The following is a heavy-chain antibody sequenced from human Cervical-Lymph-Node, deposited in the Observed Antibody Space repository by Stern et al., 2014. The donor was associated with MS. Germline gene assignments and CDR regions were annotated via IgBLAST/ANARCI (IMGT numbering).Heavy chain of an antibody. V-gene: IGHV1-58*01. CDR2: IVVGSGNT. CDR1: GFTLSKSA. J-gene: IGHJ4*02. D-gene: IGHD4-17*01. Sequence: QLVQPGPEVKKPGTSLKVSCKASGFTLSKSAVQWVRQSRGQGLEWIGWIVVGSGNTNYAQKLRERVTFTRDMSPNTAYMSLSSLISEDTAVYYCAAGRGFPEHGDPIDYWGQGTLVTVSS. CDR3: AAGRGFPEHGDPIDY.